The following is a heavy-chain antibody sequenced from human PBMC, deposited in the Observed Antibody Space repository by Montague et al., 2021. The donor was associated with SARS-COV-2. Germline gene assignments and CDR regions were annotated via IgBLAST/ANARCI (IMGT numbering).Heavy chain of an antibody. D-gene: IGHD3-22*01. V-gene: IGHV4-39*01. J-gene: IGHJ3*02. CDR3: ARFPTSYYYDSKAAPATPDAFDI. Sequence: SETLSLTCTVSGGSISSSSYYWGWIRQPPGKGLEWIGGIYYSGSTYYNPSLKSRVTISVDTSKNQFSLKLSSVTAADTAVYYCARFPTSYYYDSKAAPATPDAFDIWGHGTMVTVSS. CDR1: GGSISSSSYY. CDR2: IYYSGST.